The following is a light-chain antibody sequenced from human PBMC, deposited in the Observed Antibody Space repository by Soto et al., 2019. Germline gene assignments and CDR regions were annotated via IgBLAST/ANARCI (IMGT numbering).Light chain of an antibody. CDR2: SHD. J-gene: IGLJ3*02. CDR1: SSNIGRNA. V-gene: IGLV1-44*01. CDR3: IAWDDSLKGPV. Sequence: QSVLTQPPSASGTPGQRVTISCSGSSSNIGRNAVNWYQQVPGTAPKLLIYSHDQRPSGVPDRFSGSKSGTSASLAISGLQSEYEDNYYCIAWDDSLKGPVFGGGTKLTVL.